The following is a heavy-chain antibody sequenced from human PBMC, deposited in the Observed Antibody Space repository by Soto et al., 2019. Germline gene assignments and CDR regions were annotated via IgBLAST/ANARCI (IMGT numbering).Heavy chain of an antibody. J-gene: IGHJ6*02. CDR2: IYYSGTT. CDR1: GGSISSGDYY. D-gene: IGHD1-20*01. Sequence: PSETLSLTCTVSGGSISSGDYYWSWIRQPAGKGLEWIGYIYYSGTTYYNPSLKSRVTISVDTSKNQFSLKLSSVTAADTAVYYCAREYRGNWNDAPLYSNGMYVWCLGTTLTVSS. CDR3: AREYRGNWNDAPLYSNGMYV. V-gene: IGHV4-30-4*01.